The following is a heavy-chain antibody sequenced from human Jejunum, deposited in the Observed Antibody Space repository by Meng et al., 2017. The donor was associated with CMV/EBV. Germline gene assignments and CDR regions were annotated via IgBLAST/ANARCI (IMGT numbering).Heavy chain of an antibody. V-gene: IGHV3-33*01. Sequence: FNFSTFGVRWGRPEPGKGLGWVTLLRYNGGITYYAASVKGRFTISRDNSKKTLYLQMNSLRAEDTAAYYCARSLATQYYYYGMDVWGQGTTVTVSS. D-gene: IGHD6-6*01. CDR1: FNFSTFG. CDR2: LRYNGGIT. J-gene: IGHJ6*02. CDR3: ARSLATQYYYYGMDV.